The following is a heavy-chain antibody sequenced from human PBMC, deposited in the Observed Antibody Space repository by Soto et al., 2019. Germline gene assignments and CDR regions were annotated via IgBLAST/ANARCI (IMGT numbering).Heavy chain of an antibody. J-gene: IGHJ5*02. CDR1: GGSISSGGYY. CDR2: IYYSGST. Sequence: QVQLQESGPGLVKPSQTLSLTCTVSGGSISSGGYYWNWIRQHPGKGLEWIGYIYYSGSTYYNPSLQSRVTISVDTSKNQFSLKLSSVTAADTAVYYCARVRAMDPAVTRFDPWGQGTLVTVSS. CDR3: ARVRAMDPAVTRFDP. V-gene: IGHV4-31*03. D-gene: IGHD5-18*01.